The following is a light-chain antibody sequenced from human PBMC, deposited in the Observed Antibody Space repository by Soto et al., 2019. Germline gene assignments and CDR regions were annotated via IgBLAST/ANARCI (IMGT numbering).Light chain of an antibody. Sequence: AIQMTQFPSSLSASVGDSITLTCRASQGIRKDLAWYQQKPGKAPNLLIYAASSLQTGVPSRFSGSGSGTYFTLTISSLQPEDFATYYCLQDYSYPWTFGQGTKVDIK. CDR3: LQDYSYPWT. J-gene: IGKJ1*01. CDR1: QGIRKD. CDR2: AAS. V-gene: IGKV1-6*01.